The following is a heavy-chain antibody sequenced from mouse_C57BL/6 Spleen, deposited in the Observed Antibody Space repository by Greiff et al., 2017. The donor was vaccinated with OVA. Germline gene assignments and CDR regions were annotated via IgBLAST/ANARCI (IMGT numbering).Heavy chain of an antibody. V-gene: IGHV1-55*01. Sequence: QVQLQQPGAELVKPGASVKMSCKASGYTFTSYWITWVKQRPGKGLEWIGDIYTGSVSTNSNEKFKSKATLTVDPSSSTAYMQLISLTSEDSAVYYCARPGIYYGNPAWFAYWGQGTLVTVSA. CDR1: GYTFTSYW. CDR2: IYTGSVST. J-gene: IGHJ3*01. CDR3: ARPGIYYGNPAWFAY. D-gene: IGHD2-1*01.